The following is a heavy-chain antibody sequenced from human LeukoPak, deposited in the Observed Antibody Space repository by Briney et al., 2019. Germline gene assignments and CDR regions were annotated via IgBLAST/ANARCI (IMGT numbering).Heavy chain of an antibody. J-gene: IGHJ3*02. CDR3: ARETPVEWLPYAAFDI. Sequence: PSETLSLTCTVSGGSISTYYWSWIRQPPGKGLEWIGYIYNSGSTNYNPSLKSRVTISVDTSKNQFSLKLSSVTAADTAVYYCARETPVEWLPYAAFDIWGQGTMVTVSS. CDR1: GGSISTYY. V-gene: IGHV4-59*01. CDR2: IYNSGST. D-gene: IGHD3-3*01.